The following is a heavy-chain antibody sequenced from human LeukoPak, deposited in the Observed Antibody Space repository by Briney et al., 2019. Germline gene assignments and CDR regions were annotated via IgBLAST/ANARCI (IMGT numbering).Heavy chain of an antibody. J-gene: IGHJ4*02. CDR1: GFTFGSYG. V-gene: IGHV3-7*01. D-gene: IGHD1-26*01. CDR2: IKQDGSEK. Sequence: GGTLRLSCAASGFTFGSYGMSWVRQAPGKGLQWVANIKQDGSEKYYVDSVKGRFTISRDNAKNSLYVQMNSLRAEDTAVYYCARLRGLYSDTNRYQTALDCWGQGTLVTVSS. CDR3: ARLRGLYSDTNRYQTALDC.